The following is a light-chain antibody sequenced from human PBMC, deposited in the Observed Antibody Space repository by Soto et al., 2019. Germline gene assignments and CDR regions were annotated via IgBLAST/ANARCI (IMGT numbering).Light chain of an antibody. CDR1: SSDVGGYNY. CDR2: EGT. CDR3: SSYTTISPFV. V-gene: IGLV2-14*01. J-gene: IGLJ1*01. Sequence: QSALTQPASVSGSPGQSITISCTGTSSDVGGYNYVSWYQQHPGKAPKLIIYEGTKRPSGISNHFSGSKSGNTASLTISGLQAEDGADYYCSSYTTISPFVFGTGTKVTVL.